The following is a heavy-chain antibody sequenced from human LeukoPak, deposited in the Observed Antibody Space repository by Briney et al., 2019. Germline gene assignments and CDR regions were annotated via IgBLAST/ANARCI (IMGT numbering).Heavy chain of an antibody. V-gene: IGHV4-59*01. CDR3: ARGFSSGWFNL. J-gene: IGHJ4*02. CDR2: IHNSGGT. D-gene: IGHD6-19*01. Sequence: SETLSLTCTVSGGSISTYYWSWIRQPPGKGLEWIGYIHNSGGTNYNPSLKSRVTISVDTSKNLFSLQLSSVTAADTAVYYCARGFSSGWFNLWGQGTLVTVSS. CDR1: GGSISTYY.